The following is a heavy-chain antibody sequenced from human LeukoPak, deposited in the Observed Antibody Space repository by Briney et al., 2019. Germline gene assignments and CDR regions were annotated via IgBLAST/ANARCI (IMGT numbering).Heavy chain of an antibody. CDR1: GRSISSSSYY. CDR3: ARLAYCSGGSCYSYYFDY. CDR2: LYYSESL. V-gene: IGHV4-39*01. J-gene: IGHJ4*02. D-gene: IGHD2-15*01. Sequence: PSETLSLTCTVSGRSISSSSYYWGWIRQPPGKGLEWIGSLYYSESLYYNPSLKSRVIRSVDTSKIQFSLKLSSVTAADTAMYYCARLAYCSGGSCYSYYFDYWGQGTLVTVSS.